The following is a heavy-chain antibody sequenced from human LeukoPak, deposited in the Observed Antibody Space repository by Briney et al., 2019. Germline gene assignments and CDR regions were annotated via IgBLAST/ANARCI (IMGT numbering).Heavy chain of an antibody. J-gene: IGHJ6*02. Sequence: GASVKVSCKASGGTFSSYAISWVRQAPGQGLEWMGRIIPILGIANYAQKFQGRVTITADKSTSTAYMELSSLRSEDTAVYYCAPMRIGTVVSAGYYYGMDAWGQGTMVTVSS. CDR1: GGTFSSYA. D-gene: IGHD4-23*01. CDR2: IIPILGIA. CDR3: APMRIGTVVSAGYYYGMDA. V-gene: IGHV1-69*04.